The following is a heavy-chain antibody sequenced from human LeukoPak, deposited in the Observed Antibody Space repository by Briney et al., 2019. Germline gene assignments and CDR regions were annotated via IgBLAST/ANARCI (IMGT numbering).Heavy chain of an antibody. CDR2: FDPEDGET. CDR1: GYTLTELS. D-gene: IGHD7-27*01. Sequence: ASVKVSCKVSGYTLTELSMHWVRQAPGKGREWMGGFDPEDGETIYAQKFQGRVTMTEDTSTDTAYMELSSLRSEDSAVYYCATVMGKAPYYYYYMDVWGKGTTVTVSS. J-gene: IGHJ6*03. V-gene: IGHV1-24*01. CDR3: ATVMGKAPYYYYYMDV.